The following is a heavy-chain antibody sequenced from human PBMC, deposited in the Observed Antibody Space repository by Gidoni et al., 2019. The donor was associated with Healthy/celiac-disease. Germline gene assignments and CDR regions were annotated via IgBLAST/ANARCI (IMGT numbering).Heavy chain of an antibody. Sequence: EVQLLESGGGLVQPGGSLRLSCAASGFTFSSYAMSWVRQAPGKGLEWVSAISGSGGSTYYADSVKGRFTISRDNSKNTLYLQMNSLRAEDTAVYYCAKTPRGGYYDSSGYYHPGDYWGQGTLVTVSS. CDR1: GFTFSSYA. V-gene: IGHV3-23*01. J-gene: IGHJ4*02. D-gene: IGHD3-22*01. CDR2: ISGSGGST. CDR3: AKTPRGGYYDSSGYYHPGDY.